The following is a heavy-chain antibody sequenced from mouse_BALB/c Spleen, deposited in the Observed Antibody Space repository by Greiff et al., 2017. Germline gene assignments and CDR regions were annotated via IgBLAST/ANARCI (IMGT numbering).Heavy chain of an antibody. CDR1: GFSLSTSGMG. CDR2: IWWDDDK. V-gene: IGHV8-8*01. Sequence: QVTLKVSGPGILKPSQTLSLSCASSGFSLSTSGMGVGWIRQPSGMGLEWLAHIWWDDDKYYNTSLKSLLTISKDTSRNQVFLKFTSGDTADTATYYSARSGCYGNFYAMDYWGQGTSVTVSS. D-gene: IGHD2-1*01. J-gene: IGHJ4*01. CDR3: ARSGCYGNFYAMDY.